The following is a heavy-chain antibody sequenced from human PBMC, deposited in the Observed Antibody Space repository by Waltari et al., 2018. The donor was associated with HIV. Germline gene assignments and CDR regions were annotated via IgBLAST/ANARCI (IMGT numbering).Heavy chain of an antibody. CDR2: IYYSGGT. V-gene: IGHV4-59*01. J-gene: IGHJ4*02. Sequence: QVQLQESGPGLVKPSETLSLTCTVSGGSISSYYWSWIRQPPGKGLEWIGYIYYSGGTNYNPSLKSRGTISVDTSKNQFSLKLSSVTAADTAVYYCARAGYSYAPFDYWGQGTLVTVSS. CDR3: ARAGYSYAPFDY. CDR1: GGSISSYY. D-gene: IGHD5-18*01.